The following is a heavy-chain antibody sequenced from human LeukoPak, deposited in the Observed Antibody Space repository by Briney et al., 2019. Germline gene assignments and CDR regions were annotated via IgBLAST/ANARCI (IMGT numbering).Heavy chain of an antibody. Sequence: GGSLRLSCAASGFTFSSYSMRWVRQAPGKGLEWVAVISYDGGNKYYADSVKGRFTISRDNSKNTLYLQMNSLRADDTAVYYCARTEGYYTDFDYWGQGTLVTVSS. CDR1: GFTFSSYS. J-gene: IGHJ4*02. D-gene: IGHD3-3*01. CDR2: ISYDGGNK. CDR3: ARTEGYYTDFDY. V-gene: IGHV3-30-3*01.